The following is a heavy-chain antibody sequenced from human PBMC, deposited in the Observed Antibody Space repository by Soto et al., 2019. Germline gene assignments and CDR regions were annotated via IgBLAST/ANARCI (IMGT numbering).Heavy chain of an antibody. J-gene: IGHJ5*02. CDR1: GFTFSNYA. CDR3: AKGGGSYPCGS. D-gene: IGHD1-26*01. CDR2: ISGSGGST. V-gene: IGHV3-23*01. Sequence: EAQLLESGGGLVQPGGSLRLSCAASGFTFSNYAMSWVRQAPGRGLEWVSAISGSGGSTYFADSVKGRFTISRDNSKNALYLQMSSLRAEDTSVYYWAKGGGSYPCGSWGQGTLVTVS.